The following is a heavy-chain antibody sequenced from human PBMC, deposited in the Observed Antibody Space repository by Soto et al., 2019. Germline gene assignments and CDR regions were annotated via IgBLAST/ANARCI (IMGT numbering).Heavy chain of an antibody. V-gene: IGHV4-4*02. CDR3: ARVSGSYYYGMDV. CDR1: GGSISSSNW. Sequence: QVQLQESGPGLVKPSGTLSLTCAVSGGSISSSNWGSWVRPPPGNGLEWIGEIYHSGSTNYNPSRKSRVTISVDKSTNQFSLKLSSVTAADTAVYYCARVSGSYYYGMDVWGQGTTVTVSS. D-gene: IGHD1-26*01. J-gene: IGHJ6*02. CDR2: IYHSGST.